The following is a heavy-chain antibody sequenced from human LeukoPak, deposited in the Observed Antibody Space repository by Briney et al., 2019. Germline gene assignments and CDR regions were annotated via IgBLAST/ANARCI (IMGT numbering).Heavy chain of an antibody. CDR1: GYTFTGYS. CDR3: AREIYSKWLRSPNTYGMDV. D-gene: IGHD5-12*01. V-gene: IGHV1-2*02. CDR2: INPNSGGT. Sequence: ASVKVSCKASGYTFTGYSVHWVRQAPGQGLEWMGWINPNSGGTKYALKFQGRVTMTRDTSISTAYMELSRLTSDDTAVYYCAREIYSKWLRSPNTYGMDVWGQGTTVTVSS. J-gene: IGHJ6*02.